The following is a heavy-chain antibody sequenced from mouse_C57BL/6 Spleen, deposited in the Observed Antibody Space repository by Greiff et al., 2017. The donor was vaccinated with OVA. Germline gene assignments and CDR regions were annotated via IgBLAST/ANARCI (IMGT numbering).Heavy chain of an antibody. CDR1: GYSFTGYY. CDR2: INPSTGGT. CDR3: ARSEGGRYFDY. D-gene: IGHD3-3*01. V-gene: IGHV1-42*01. Sequence: EVQLQQSGPELVKPGASVKISCKASGYSFTGYYMNWVKQSPEKSLEWIGEINPSTGGTTYNQKFKAKATLTVDKSSSTAYMQLKSLTSEDSAVYYCARSEGGRYFDYWGQGTTLTVSS. J-gene: IGHJ2*01.